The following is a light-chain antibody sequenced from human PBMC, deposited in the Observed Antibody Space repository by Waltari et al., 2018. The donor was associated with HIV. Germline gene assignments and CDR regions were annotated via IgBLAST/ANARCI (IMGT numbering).Light chain of an antibody. CDR1: QTISHW. CDR2: KAS. J-gene: IGKJ1*01. CDR3: QQYNVYSKT. V-gene: IGKV1-5*03. Sequence: DIQLTQSPSSLSASVGDRVTITCRASQTISHWLAWYQQKPGKAPKLLIYKASSLESGVPSRFSGSGSGTEFTLTISSLQPDDFANYYCQQYNVYSKTFGQGTKVEIK.